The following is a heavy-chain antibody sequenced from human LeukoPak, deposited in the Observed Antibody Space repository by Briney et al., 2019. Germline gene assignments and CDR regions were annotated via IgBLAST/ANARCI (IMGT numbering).Heavy chain of an antibody. J-gene: IGHJ4*02. CDR3: AREGRCSSTSCYLVY. CDR1: GYTFTSYY. CDR2: INPSGGST. D-gene: IGHD2-2*01. V-gene: IGHV1-46*01. Sequence: ASVKVSCKASGYTFTSYYMHWVRQAPGQGLEWRGIINPSGGSTSYAQKFQGRVTMTRDMSTSTVYMELSSLRSEETAVYYCAREGRCSSTSCYLVYWGQGTLVTVSS.